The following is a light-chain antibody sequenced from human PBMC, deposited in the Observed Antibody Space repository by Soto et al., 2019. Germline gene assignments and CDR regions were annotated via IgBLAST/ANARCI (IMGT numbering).Light chain of an antibody. J-gene: IGKJ1*01. CDR3: QQYNNWPRRT. CDR2: GAS. CDR1: QSVGSY. V-gene: IGKV3-15*01. Sequence: EIVLTQSPGTLSLSPGERATLSCTASQSVGSYLAWYQQKPGQAPRLLIYGASTRATGIPARFSGSGSGTEFTLTISSLQSEDFAVYYCQQYNNWPRRTFGQGTKVDIK.